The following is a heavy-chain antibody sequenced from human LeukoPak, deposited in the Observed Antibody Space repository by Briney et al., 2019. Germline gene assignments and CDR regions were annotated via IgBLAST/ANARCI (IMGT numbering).Heavy chain of an antibody. CDR2: IYYSGST. CDR1: GGSISSYY. Sequence: SETLSLTCTVSGGSISSYYWSWIRQPPGKGLEWIGYIYYSGSTKYNPSLKSRITISVDTSKNQFSLEVSSVTAADTAVYYCARGGYSGLDYSIWGQGTLVTVSS. V-gene: IGHV4-59*01. D-gene: IGHD5-12*01. CDR3: ARGGYSGLDYSI. J-gene: IGHJ4*02.